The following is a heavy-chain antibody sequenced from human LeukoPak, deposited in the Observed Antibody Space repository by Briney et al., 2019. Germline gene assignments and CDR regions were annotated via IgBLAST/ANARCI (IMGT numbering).Heavy chain of an antibody. CDR3: ARGRAVTTPNYYYYYYMDV. CDR1: GYTFTGYY. D-gene: IGHD4-17*01. V-gene: IGHV1-8*02. J-gene: IGHJ6*03. CDR2: MNPNSGNT. Sequence: ASVKVSCKASGYTFTGYYMHWVRQATGQGLEWMGWMNPNSGNTGYAQKFQGRVTMTRNTSISTAYMELSSLRSEDTAVYYCARGRAVTTPNYYYYYYMDVWGKGTTVTVSS.